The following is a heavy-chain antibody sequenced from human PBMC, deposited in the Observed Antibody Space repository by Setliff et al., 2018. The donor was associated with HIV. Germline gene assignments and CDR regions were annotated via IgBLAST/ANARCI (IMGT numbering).Heavy chain of an antibody. V-gene: IGHV3-23*03. CDR3: AKNAGVGRSYYMHV. CDR1: GFTFSSYA. Sequence: GGSLRLSCAASGFTFSSYAMSWVRQAPGKGLEWVSVIYRSGETTTYSADSVKGRFTISRGNSKNTLHLQMNSLRAEDTAVYYCAKNAGVGRSYYMHVWGKGTTVTVSS. J-gene: IGHJ6*03. CDR2: IYRSGETTT. D-gene: IGHD3-3*01.